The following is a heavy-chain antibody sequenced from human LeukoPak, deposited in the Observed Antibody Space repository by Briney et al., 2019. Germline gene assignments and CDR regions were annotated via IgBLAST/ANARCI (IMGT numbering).Heavy chain of an antibody. J-gene: IGHJ4*02. CDR2: ISGSGGST. D-gene: IGHD4-17*01. CDR3: AKGNYGDYDSGDY. Sequence: PGGSLRLSCAASGFTFSSYAMSWVRQAPGKGLEWVSAISGSGGSTYYADSVKGRFTISRDNSKNTLYLQMNSLRAEDTTVYYCAKGNYGDYDSGDYWGQGTLVTVSS. CDR1: GFTFSSYA. V-gene: IGHV3-23*01.